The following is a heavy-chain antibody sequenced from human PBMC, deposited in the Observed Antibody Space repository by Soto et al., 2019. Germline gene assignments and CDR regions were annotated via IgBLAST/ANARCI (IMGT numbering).Heavy chain of an antibody. V-gene: IGHV1-69*01. CDR2: IITIFGTA. CDR3: ASGYYYDSSGYYARFDY. CDR1: GGTFSSFA. J-gene: IGHJ4*02. D-gene: IGHD3-22*01. Sequence: QVQLVQSGAEVKKPGSSVKVSCKASGGTFSSFAISWVRQAPGQGLEWMGGIITIFGTANYAQKFQGRVTITADESTSTAYMELSSLRSEDTAVYYCASGYYYDSSGYYARFDYWGQGTLVTVSS.